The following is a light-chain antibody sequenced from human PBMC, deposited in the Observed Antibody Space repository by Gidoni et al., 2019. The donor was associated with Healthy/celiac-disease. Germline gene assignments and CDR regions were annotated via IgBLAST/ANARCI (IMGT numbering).Light chain of an antibody. CDR2: GAS. J-gene: IGKJ5*01. V-gene: IGKV3-20*01. Sequence: EIVLTPSPGTLSLSPGERATLSCRASQSVSSSYLAWYQQKPGQAPRLLIYGASSRATGIPDRFSGSGSGTDFTLTISRLEPEDFAVYYCQQYGSSPPITFGQXTRLEIK. CDR1: QSVSSSY. CDR3: QQYGSSPPIT.